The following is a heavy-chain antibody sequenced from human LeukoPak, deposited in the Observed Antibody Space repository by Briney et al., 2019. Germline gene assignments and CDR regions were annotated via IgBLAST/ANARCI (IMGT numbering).Heavy chain of an antibody. J-gene: IGHJ4*02. CDR2: INHSGST. CDR1: GGSFSGYY. Sequence: SETLSLTCAVYGGSFSGYYWSWIRQPPGKGLEWIGEINHSGSTNYNPSLKSRVTISVDTSKNQFSLKLSSVTAADTAVYYCARDYYGSGSYYEATYFDYWGQGTLVTVSS. V-gene: IGHV4-34*01. D-gene: IGHD3-10*01. CDR3: ARDYYGSGSYYEATYFDY.